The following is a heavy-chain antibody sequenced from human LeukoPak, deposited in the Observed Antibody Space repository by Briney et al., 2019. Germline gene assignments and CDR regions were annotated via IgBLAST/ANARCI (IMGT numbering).Heavy chain of an antibody. D-gene: IGHD2-15*01. J-gene: IGHJ4*02. CDR3: SRARLVFRDFDY. Sequence: SETLSLTCTVSGGSISSGGYYWSWIRQHPGKGLEWIGYIYYSGSTYYNPSLKSRVTISVDTSKNQFSLKLSSVTAADTAVYYFSRARLVFRDFDYWGQGTLVTGSS. V-gene: IGHV4-31*03. CDR1: GGSISSGGYY. CDR2: IYYSGST.